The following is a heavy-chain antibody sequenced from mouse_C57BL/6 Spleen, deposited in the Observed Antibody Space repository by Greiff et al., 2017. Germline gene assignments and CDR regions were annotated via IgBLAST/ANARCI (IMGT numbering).Heavy chain of an antibody. CDR3: ARRLRSTSLDY. J-gene: IGHJ2*01. D-gene: IGHD1-1*01. CDR2: IYPGDGDT. V-gene: IGHV1-82*01. CDR1: GYAFSSSW. Sequence: LQESGPELVKPGASVKISCKASGYAFSSSWMNWVKQRPGKGLEWIGRIYPGDGDTNYNGKFKGKATLTADKSSSTAYMQLSSLTSEDSAVYFCARRLRSTSLDYWGQGTTLTVSS.